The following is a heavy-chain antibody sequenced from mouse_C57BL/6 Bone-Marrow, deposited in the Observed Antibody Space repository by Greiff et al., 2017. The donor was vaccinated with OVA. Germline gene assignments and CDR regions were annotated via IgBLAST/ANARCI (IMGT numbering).Heavy chain of an antibody. CDR2: IYPGSGST. CDR3: ARWGYDYDWAMDY. Sequence: QVQLKQPGAELVKPGASVKMSCKASGYTFTSYWITWVKQRPGQGLEWIGDIYPGSGSTNYNEKFESKATLTVDTSSSTAYMQLSSLTSDDSAVYYCARWGYDYDWAMDYWGQGTAVTVSS. CDR1: GYTFTSYW. J-gene: IGHJ4*01. D-gene: IGHD2-4*01. V-gene: IGHV1-55*01.